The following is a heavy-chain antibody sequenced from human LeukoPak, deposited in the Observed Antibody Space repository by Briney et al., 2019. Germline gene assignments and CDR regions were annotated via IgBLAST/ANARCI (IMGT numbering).Heavy chain of an antibody. V-gene: IGHV4-39*01. J-gene: IGHJ4*02. CDR2: IYDSGST. CDR3: ARYLMVRGVINY. Sequence: SETLSLTCTVSGGSIRSSYYYWGWIRQPPGKGLEWIGSIYDSGSTYYNPSLKSRVTISVDTSKNQFSLKLSSVTAADTAVYYCARYLMVRGVINYWGQGTLVTVSS. D-gene: IGHD3-10*01. CDR1: GGSIRSSYYY.